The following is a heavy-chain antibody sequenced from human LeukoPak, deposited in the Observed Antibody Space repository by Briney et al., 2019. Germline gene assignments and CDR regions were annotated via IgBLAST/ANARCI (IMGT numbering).Heavy chain of an antibody. CDR1: GFTFSSYS. Sequence: GGSLRLSCAGTGFTFSSYSMNWVRQAPGKGLEWVSAISGSGGSTYYADSVKGRFTISRDNSKNTLYLQMNSLRAEDTAVYYCAKDRGVEYCSGGSCYGGDAFDIWGQGTMVTVSS. CDR2: ISGSGGST. D-gene: IGHD2-15*01. V-gene: IGHV3-23*01. CDR3: AKDRGVEYCSGGSCYGGDAFDI. J-gene: IGHJ3*02.